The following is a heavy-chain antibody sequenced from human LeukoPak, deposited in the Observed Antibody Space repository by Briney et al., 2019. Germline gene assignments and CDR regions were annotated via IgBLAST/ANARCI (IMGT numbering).Heavy chain of an antibody. CDR3: ARGRYMDV. CDR1: GYIFIDYE. V-gene: IGHV1-8*02. J-gene: IGHJ6*03. CDR2: MNPKSGDT. Sequence: VASVKVSCKTSGYIFIDYEISWVRQAPGQGLEWMGWMNPKSGDTGYVQKFQGRITITRDSSISTVYMELSSLRSEDTALYYCARGRYMDVWGKGTTVTVSS.